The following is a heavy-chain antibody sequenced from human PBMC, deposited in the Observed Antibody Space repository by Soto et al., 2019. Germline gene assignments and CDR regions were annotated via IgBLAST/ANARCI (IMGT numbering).Heavy chain of an antibody. CDR1: GFTFSSYD. J-gene: IGHJ5*02. D-gene: IGHD6-13*01. Sequence: GGSLRLSCPASGFTFSSYDMHWVRQATGKGLEWVSAIGTAGDTYYPGSVKGRFTISRENAKNSLYLQMNSLRAGDTAVYYCARGVWLYSTSGRHNWFAPWGQGTLVTVS. V-gene: IGHV3-13*01. CDR3: ARGVWLYSTSGRHNWFAP. CDR2: IGTAGDT.